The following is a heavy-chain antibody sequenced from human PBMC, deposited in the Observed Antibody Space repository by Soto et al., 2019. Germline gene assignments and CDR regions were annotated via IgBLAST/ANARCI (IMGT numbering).Heavy chain of an antibody. CDR2: IKKDGSEK. CDR3: ARHDWLDP. V-gene: IGHV3-7*03. CDR1: GFIFSRYW. Sequence: PGGSLRLSCAGSGFIFSRYWMSWVRQAPGKGLEWVATIKKDGSEKYYVDSMEGRFTISRDNAKNSLYLQMNSLRAEDTAVYFCARHDWLDPWGQGTLVTVSS. J-gene: IGHJ5*02.